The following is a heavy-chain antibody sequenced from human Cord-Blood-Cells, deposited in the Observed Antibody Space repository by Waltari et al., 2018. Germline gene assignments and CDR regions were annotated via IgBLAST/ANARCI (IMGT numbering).Heavy chain of an antibody. J-gene: IGHJ4*02. CDR1: GFTFSSYA. D-gene: IGHD3-3*01. Sequence: EVQLLESGGGLVQPGGSLRLSCAASGFTFSSYAMSWFRQAPGKGLEWVSAISGSGGSTYYADSVKGRFTISRDNSKNTLYLQMNSLRAEDTAVYYCAKGTGVDFWSGPYFDYWGQGTLVTVSS. CDR2: ISGSGGST. CDR3: AKGTGVDFWSGPYFDY. V-gene: IGHV3-23*01.